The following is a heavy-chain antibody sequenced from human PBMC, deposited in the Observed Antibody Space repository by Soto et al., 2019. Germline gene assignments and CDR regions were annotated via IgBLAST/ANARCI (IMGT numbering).Heavy chain of an antibody. CDR1: GFTFSSYW. D-gene: IGHD2-21*02. V-gene: IGHV3-74*01. CDR3: ARGGAYCGGDCYYYYGMDV. CDR2: INSDGSST. J-gene: IGHJ6*02. Sequence: GGSLRLSCAASGFTFSSYWMHWVRQAPGKGLVWVSRINSDGSSTSYADSVKGRFTISRDNAKNTLYLQMNSLRAEDTAVYYCARGGAYCGGDCYYYYGMDVWGQGTTVTVS.